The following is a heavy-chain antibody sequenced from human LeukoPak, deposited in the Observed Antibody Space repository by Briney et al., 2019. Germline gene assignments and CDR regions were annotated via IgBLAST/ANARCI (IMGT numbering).Heavy chain of an antibody. J-gene: IGHJ4*02. CDR2: IKRKTDGGTI. V-gene: IGHV3-15*01. Sequence: GGSLRLSCAASGFTFSNAWLTWVRQAPGKGLEWVGRIKRKTDGGTIDYAEPVKGRFTISRDDSKNTLYLQMNSLKTEDTGVYYCTSTLGYWGQGTPVTVSS. CDR1: GFTFSNAW. CDR3: TSTLGY.